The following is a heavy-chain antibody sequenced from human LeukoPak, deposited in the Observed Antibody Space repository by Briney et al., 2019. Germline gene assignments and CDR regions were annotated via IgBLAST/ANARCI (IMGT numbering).Heavy chain of an antibody. CDR2: ISSSSSYI. CDR1: GFTYSSYS. Sequence: GGSLRLSCAASGFTYSSYSMNWVRQAPGKGLEWVSSISSSSSYIYYADSVKGRFTISRDNAKNSLYLQMNSLRAEDTAVYYCARDPRPLPSGDGSGSYYNLLGEHWGQGTLVTVSS. J-gene: IGHJ4*02. V-gene: IGHV3-21*01. D-gene: IGHD3-10*01. CDR3: ARDPRPLPSGDGSGSYYNLLGEH.